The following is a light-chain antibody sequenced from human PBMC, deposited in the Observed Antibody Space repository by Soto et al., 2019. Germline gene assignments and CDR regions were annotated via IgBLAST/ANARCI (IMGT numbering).Light chain of an antibody. CDR2: DVN. Sequence: QSVLTQPASVSGSPGQSIAISCTGTSSDVGSYNSVSWYQQYPGKAPKLMIHDVNNRPSGISDRFSGSKSGNTASLTISGLQAEDVADYYCSSFTSSTSYVFGTGTKLTVL. V-gene: IGLV2-14*03. J-gene: IGLJ1*01. CDR1: SSDVGSYNS. CDR3: SSFTSSTSYV.